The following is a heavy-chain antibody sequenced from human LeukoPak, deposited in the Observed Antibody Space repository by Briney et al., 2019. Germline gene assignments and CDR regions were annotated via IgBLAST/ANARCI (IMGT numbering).Heavy chain of an antibody. CDR2: IGTAGDT. CDR3: VREYYYYGMDV. D-gene: IGHD3-10*01. CDR1: GFTFSSYD. V-gene: IGHV3-13*01. J-gene: IGHJ6*02. Sequence: GGSLRLSCAASGFTFSSYDMHWVRQATGKGLEWVSAIGTAGDTYYPGSVKGRFTISRENAKNSLYLQMNSLRAGDMAVYYCVREYYYYGMDVWGQGTTVTVSS.